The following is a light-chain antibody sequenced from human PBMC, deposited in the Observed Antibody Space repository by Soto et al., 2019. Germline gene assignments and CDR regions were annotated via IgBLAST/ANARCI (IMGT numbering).Light chain of an antibody. CDR1: QSISSY. V-gene: IGKV1-39*01. CDR3: QQSYSTPYT. J-gene: IGKJ2*01. Sequence: DIQMTQSPSSLSASVGDRVTITCRASQSISSYLSWYQQRPGRAPKLLIYAASSLQGGVPSRFSVSGSGTDFTLTITSLQPEDVATYYCQQSYSTPYTFGQGTKLEIK. CDR2: AAS.